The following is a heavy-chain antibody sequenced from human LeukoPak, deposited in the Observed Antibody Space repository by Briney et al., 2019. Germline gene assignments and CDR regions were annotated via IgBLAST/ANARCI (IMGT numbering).Heavy chain of an antibody. D-gene: IGHD6-19*01. CDR2: ISSSSSYI. Sequence: VGSLRLSCAASGFTFSSYSMNWVRQAPGKGLEWVSSISSSSSYIYYADSMKGRFTISRDNAKNSLYLQMNSLRAEDTAVYYCARDNLYSSGWYYFDYWGQGTLVTVSS. CDR3: ARDNLYSSGWYYFDY. J-gene: IGHJ4*02. CDR1: GFTFSSYS. V-gene: IGHV3-21*01.